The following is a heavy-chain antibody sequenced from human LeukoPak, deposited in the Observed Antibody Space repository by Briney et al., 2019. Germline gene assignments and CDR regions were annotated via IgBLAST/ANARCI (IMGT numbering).Heavy chain of an antibody. D-gene: IGHD2-15*01. V-gene: IGHV4-4*07. CDR2: ISASGST. Sequence: SSETLSLTCTVSGVSISSYYWSWIRQPAGKGLEWIGRISASGSTNYAPSLRSRVTMSVDTYTNQYSLKLSSVTAADTAGDYCATDISGFNPWGRGTLVTVSS. J-gene: IGHJ5*02. CDR3: ATDISGFNP. CDR1: GVSISSYY.